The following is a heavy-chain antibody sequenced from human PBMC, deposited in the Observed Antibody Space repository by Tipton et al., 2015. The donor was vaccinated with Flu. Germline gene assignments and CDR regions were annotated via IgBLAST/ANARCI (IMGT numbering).Heavy chain of an antibody. J-gene: IGHJ4*02. V-gene: IGHV4-39*01. CDR1: GGSISSSSYY. D-gene: IGHD6-19*01. CDR3: ARFGRSSGWWEIDY. CDR2: IYYSGST. Sequence: TLSLTCTVSGGSISSSSYYWGWIRQPPGKGLEWIGSIYYSGSTYYNPSLKSRVTISVDTSKNQFSLKLSSVTAADTAVYYCARFGRSSGWWEIDYWGQGTLVTVSS.